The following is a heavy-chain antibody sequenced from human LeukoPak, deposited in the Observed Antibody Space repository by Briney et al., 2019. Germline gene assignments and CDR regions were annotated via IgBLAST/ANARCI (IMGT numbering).Heavy chain of an antibody. D-gene: IGHD2-2*03. Sequence: GESLKISCKGSGYSFTCYWIGWVRQMPGKGLEWMGIIYPGDSDTRYSPSFQGQVTISADKSISTAYLQWSSLKASDTAMYYCARADGYCSSTSCHYYYGMDVWGQGTTVTVSS. V-gene: IGHV5-51*01. CDR1: GYSFTCYW. CDR2: IYPGDSDT. CDR3: ARADGYCSSTSCHYYYGMDV. J-gene: IGHJ6*02.